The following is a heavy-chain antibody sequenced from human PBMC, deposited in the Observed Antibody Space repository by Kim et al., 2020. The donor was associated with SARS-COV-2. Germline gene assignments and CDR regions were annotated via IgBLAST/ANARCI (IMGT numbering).Heavy chain of an antibody. V-gene: IGHV4-34*01. D-gene: IGHD2-15*01. Sequence: SETLSLTCAVYGGSFSGYYWSWIRQPPGKGLEWIGEINHSGSTNYNPSLKSRVTISVDTSKNQFSLKLSSVTAADTAVYYCARPRAVAIYPYYYGMDVWGQGTTVTVSS. J-gene: IGHJ6*02. CDR1: GGSFSGYY. CDR2: INHSGST. CDR3: ARPRAVAIYPYYYGMDV.